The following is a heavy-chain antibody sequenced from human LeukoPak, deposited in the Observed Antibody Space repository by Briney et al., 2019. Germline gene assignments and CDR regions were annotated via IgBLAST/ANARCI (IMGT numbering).Heavy chain of an antibody. CDR3: ANGGVPAAIRGAYYFDF. J-gene: IGHJ4*02. D-gene: IGHD2-2*02. V-gene: IGHV3-74*01. CDR2: INTDGSRT. CDR1: GFTFSSHW. Sequence: GGSLRLSCAASGFTFSSHWMHWVRQAPGKGLMWISRINTDGSRTNYVDAVKGRLTISRDNSKNTLYLQMNSLRAEDTAVYYCANGGVPAAIRGAYYFDFWGQGTLVTVSS.